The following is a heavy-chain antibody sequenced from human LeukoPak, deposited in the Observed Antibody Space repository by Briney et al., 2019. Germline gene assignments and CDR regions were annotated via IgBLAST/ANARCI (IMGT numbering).Heavy chain of an antibody. D-gene: IGHD3-3*01. Sequence: GGSLRLSCAASGFTFSSYAMSWVRQAPGKGLEWVSAISGSGGSTYYADSVKGRFTISRDNSKDTLYLQMNSLRAEDTAVYYCAIRRITIFGVVIRASWGQGTLVTVSS. CDR1: GFTFSSYA. J-gene: IGHJ4*02. V-gene: IGHV3-23*01. CDR2: ISGSGGST. CDR3: AIRRITIFGVVIRAS.